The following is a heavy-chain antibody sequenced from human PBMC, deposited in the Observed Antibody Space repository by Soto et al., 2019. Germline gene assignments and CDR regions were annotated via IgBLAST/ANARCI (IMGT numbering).Heavy chain of an antibody. D-gene: IGHD3-16*02. V-gene: IGHV3-30*18. CDR3: ANQFGGVIPSRVWFDP. CDR2: ISYDGSNK. Sequence: GGSLRLSCAASGFTFSSYGMHWVRQAPGKGLEWVAVISYDGSNKYYADSVKGRFTISRDNSKNTLYLQMNSLRAEDTAVYYCANQFGGVIPSRVWFDPWGQGTLVTVSS. CDR1: GFTFSSYG. J-gene: IGHJ5*02.